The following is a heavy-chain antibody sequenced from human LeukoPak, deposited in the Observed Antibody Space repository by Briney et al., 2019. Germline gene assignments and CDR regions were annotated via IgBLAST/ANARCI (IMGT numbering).Heavy chain of an antibody. D-gene: IGHD2-15*01. Sequence: GGSLRLSCAASGFTFSSYAMSWVRQAPGKGLEWVSAISGSGGSTYYADSVKGRFTISRDNSKNTLYLQMNSLRAEDTAVCYCAKGRTVYCSGGSCYSDYWGQGTLVTVSS. J-gene: IGHJ4*02. CDR3: AKGRTVYCSGGSCYSDY. CDR2: ISGSGGST. V-gene: IGHV3-23*01. CDR1: GFTFSSYA.